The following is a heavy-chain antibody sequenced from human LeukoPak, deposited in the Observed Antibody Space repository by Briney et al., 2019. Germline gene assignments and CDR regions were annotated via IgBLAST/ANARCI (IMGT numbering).Heavy chain of an antibody. CDR3: ARADYGDYDASPFDY. Sequence: INPSGGSTSYAQKFQGRVTMTRDTSTSTVYMELSSLRSEDTAVYYCARADYGDYDASPFDYWGQGTLVTVSS. D-gene: IGHD4-17*01. J-gene: IGHJ4*02. CDR2: INPSGGST. V-gene: IGHV1-46*01.